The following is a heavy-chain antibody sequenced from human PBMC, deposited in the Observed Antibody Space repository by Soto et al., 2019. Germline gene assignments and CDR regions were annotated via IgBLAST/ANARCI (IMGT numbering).Heavy chain of an antibody. CDR1: GGSFSGYY. CDR3: ARGHGLRWYIYYYYGMDV. V-gene: IGHV4-34*01. CDR2: INHSGST. D-gene: IGHD4-17*01. Sequence: SETLSLTCAVYGGSFSGYYWSWIRQPPGKGLEWIGEINHSGSTNYNPSLKSRVTISVDTSKNQFSLKLSSVTAADTAVYYCARGHGLRWYIYYYYGMDVWGQGTTATVSS. J-gene: IGHJ6*02.